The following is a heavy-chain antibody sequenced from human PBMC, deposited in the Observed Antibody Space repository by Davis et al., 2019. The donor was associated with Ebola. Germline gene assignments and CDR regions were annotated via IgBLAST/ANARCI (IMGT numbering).Heavy chain of an antibody. CDR1: GFTFSSYA. CDR2: ISYDGSNK. Sequence: GESLKISCAASGFTFSSYAMHWVRQAPGKGLEWVAVISYDGSNKYYADSVKGRFTISRDNSKNTLYLQMYSLRAEDTAVYYCTRAGGILDNDYFDYWGQGTQVTVAS. CDR3: TRAGGILDNDYFDY. V-gene: IGHV3-30-3*01. J-gene: IGHJ4*02. D-gene: IGHD3/OR15-3a*01.